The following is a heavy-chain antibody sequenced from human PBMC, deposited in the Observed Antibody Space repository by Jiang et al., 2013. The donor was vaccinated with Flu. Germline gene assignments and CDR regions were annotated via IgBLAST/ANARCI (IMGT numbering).Heavy chain of an antibody. D-gene: IGHD6-19*01. CDR2: IHATEGT. V-gene: IGHV4-4*09. CDR1: GGSISTYY. J-gene: IGHJ4*02. CDR3: AGGSGWLTTD. Sequence: ETLSLTCAVSGGSISTYYWSWIRQPPGKGLEWIGHIHATEGTNYNSSLKSRVSISLDTSRNQFSLRLTAVTAADTAVYYCAGGSGWLTTDWGQGTLVTVSS.